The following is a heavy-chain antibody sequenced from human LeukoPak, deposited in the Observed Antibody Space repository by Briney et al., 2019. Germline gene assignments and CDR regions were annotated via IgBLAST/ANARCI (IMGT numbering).Heavy chain of an antibody. CDR2: ISYDGSNK. CDR1: GFTFSSYG. Sequence: GGSLRLSCAASGFTFSSYGMHWVRQAPGKGLEWVAVISYDGSNKYYADSVKGRFTISRDNSKNTLYLQMNSLRAEDAAVYYCAKDLDGFFDYWGQGTLVTVSS. D-gene: IGHD4-17*01. J-gene: IGHJ4*02. CDR3: AKDLDGFFDY. V-gene: IGHV3-30*18.